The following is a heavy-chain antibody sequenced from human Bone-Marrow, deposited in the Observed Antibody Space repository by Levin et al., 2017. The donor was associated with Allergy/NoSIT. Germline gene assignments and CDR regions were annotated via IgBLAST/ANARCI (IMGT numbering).Heavy chain of an antibody. CDR2: INPHSGGP. Sequence: ASVKVSCKASGYTFTDYYLHWVRQAPGQGLEWMGRINPHSGGPNHPQKLQGRVTMTRDTSIGTVYMELSRLKSDDTAFYYCARGSGQPRPKQRTGAYGFFDLWGRGTLVSVSS. CDR3: ARGSGQPRPKQRTGAYGFFDL. CDR1: GYTFTDYY. V-gene: IGHV1-2*06. J-gene: IGHJ2*01. D-gene: IGHD1-14*01.